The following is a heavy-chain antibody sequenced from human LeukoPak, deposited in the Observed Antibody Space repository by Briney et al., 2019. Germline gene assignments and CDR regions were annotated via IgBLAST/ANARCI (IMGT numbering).Heavy chain of an antibody. CDR2: ISGSGGST. D-gene: IGHD2-2*01. J-gene: IGHJ1*01. Sequence: PGGSLRLSCAASGFTFSSYAMSWVRQAPGKGLEWVSVISGSGGSTYYADSVKGRFTISRDNSKNTLYLQMNSLRAEDTAVYHCAKAPVVGPEYFQHWGQGTLVTVSS. CDR3: AKAPVVGPEYFQH. V-gene: IGHV3-23*01. CDR1: GFTFSSYA.